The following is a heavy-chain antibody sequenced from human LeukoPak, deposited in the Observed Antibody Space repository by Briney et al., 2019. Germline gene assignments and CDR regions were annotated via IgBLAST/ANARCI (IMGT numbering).Heavy chain of an antibody. CDR3: ARDRPTYYYDSSGYSPGGDAFDI. CDR1: GGSISSGGNY. D-gene: IGHD3-22*01. V-gene: IGHV4-31*03. J-gene: IGHJ3*02. CDR2: IYYSGST. Sequence: SQTLSLTCTVSGGSISSGGNYWSWIRQHPGKGLEWIGYIYYSGSTYYNPSLKSRVTISVDTSKNQFSLKLSSVTAADTAVYYCARDRPTYYYDSSGYSPGGDAFDIWGQGTMVTVSS.